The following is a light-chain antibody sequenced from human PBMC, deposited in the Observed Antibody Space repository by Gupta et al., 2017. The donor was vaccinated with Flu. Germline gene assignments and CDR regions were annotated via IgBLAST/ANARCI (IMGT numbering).Light chain of an antibody. CDR3: QSADSSGTYVV. Sequence: SSELPQPPSVSVSPGQTARITCSGDALPKQYAYWYQQKPGQAPVLVIYKDSERPSGIPERFSGSSSGTTVTLTISGVQAEEEADYYCQSADSSGTYVVFGGGTKLTVL. V-gene: IGLV3-25*02. J-gene: IGLJ2*01. CDR2: KDS. CDR1: ALPKQY.